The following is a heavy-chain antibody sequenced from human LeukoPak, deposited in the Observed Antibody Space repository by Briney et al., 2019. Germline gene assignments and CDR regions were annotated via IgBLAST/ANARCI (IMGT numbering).Heavy chain of an antibody. CDR3: AIVTLGYCSGGSCYAGDVFDI. J-gene: IGHJ3*02. D-gene: IGHD2-15*01. CDR2: ISGSGGST. V-gene: IGHV3-23*01. CDR1: GFTFNTYA. Sequence: PGGSLRLSCAASGFTFNTYAMSWVRQAPGKGLEWVSAISGSGGSTYYADSVKGRFTISRDNSKNTLYLQMNSLRAEDTAVYYCAIVTLGYCSGGSCYAGDVFDIWGQGTMVTVSS.